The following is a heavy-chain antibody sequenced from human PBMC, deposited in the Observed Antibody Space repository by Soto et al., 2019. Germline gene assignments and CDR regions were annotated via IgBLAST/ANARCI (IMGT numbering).Heavy chain of an antibody. CDR3: ASVSHAYYFGWFVP. Sequence: SESLSLTCTVSGGSITTSVDYWSWIRQHPGKGLEWIGYISHSGITEYNPSLKSRLTLSIDTSKNQFSLEMNSLTAADTAAYFCASVSHAYYFGWFVPFGRGTPATV. J-gene: IGHJ5*02. D-gene: IGHD1-26*01. V-gene: IGHV4-31*03. CDR2: ISHSGIT. CDR1: GGSITTSVDY.